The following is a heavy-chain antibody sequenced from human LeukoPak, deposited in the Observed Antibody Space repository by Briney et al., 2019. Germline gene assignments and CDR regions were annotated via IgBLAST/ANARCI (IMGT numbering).Heavy chain of an antibody. D-gene: IGHD3-10*01. CDR3: ARDTYGSGSHPSDAFDI. CDR2: ISSSRSTI. Sequence: GGSLRLSCAVSGFTFSSYSMNWVRQAPGKGLEWVSYISSSRSTIYYADSVEGRFTISRDNAKNSLYLQMNSLRAEDTAVYYCARDTYGSGSHPSDAFDIWGQGTMVTVSS. J-gene: IGHJ3*02. CDR1: GFTFSSYS. V-gene: IGHV3-48*04.